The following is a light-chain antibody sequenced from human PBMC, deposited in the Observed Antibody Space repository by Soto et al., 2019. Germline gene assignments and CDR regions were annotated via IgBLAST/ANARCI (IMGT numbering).Light chain of an antibody. Sequence: IVLTQSPGTLSLSPGERATLSCRASQSVGSDYLAWYQQRPGQAPRLLIYGASSRATGVPDRFSGSGSGTDFTLTISRLESEDIATYYCQQYDNLPLTFGPGTKVDIK. CDR1: QSVGSDY. J-gene: IGKJ3*01. V-gene: IGKV3-20*01. CDR2: GAS. CDR3: QQYDNLPLT.